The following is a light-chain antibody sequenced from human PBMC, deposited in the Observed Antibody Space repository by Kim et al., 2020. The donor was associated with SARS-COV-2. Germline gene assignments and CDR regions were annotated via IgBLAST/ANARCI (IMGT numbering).Light chain of an antibody. CDR2: WAS. Sequence: ATIHCKSSQSILYSSNNKNYLAWYQQKPGQPTKLLIYWASTRESGVPDRFSGSGSGTDFTLTISSLQAEDVAVYYCQQYYRVPPYTFGQGTKLEI. V-gene: IGKV4-1*01. J-gene: IGKJ2*01. CDR3: QQYYRVPPYT. CDR1: QSILYSSNNKNY.